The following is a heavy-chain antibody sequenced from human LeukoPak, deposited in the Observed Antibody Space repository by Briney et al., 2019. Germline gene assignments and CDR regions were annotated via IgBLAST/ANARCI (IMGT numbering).Heavy chain of an antibody. Sequence: DPGGSLRLSCAVSGLTFDSYGMHWVRQAPGKGLEWVAVISHDGSTIYYADSVKGRFTISRDNSKNTLYLQMNSLRAEDTAVYYCAKDGGPPSYCSSTSCWSGYFDLWGRGTLVTVSS. D-gene: IGHD2-2*01. J-gene: IGHJ2*01. CDR3: AKDGGPPSYCSSTSCWSGYFDL. V-gene: IGHV3-30*18. CDR1: GLTFDSYG. CDR2: ISHDGSTI.